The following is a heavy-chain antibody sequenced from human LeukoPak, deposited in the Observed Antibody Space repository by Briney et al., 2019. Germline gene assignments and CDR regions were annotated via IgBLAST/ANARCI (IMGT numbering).Heavy chain of an antibody. J-gene: IGHJ6*02. CDR1: GFTFSSYW. D-gene: IGHD4-17*01. V-gene: IGHV3-7*01. Sequence: PGGSLRLSCAASGFTFSSYWMRWVRQAPGKGLEWVANIKQDGSEKYYVDSVKGRFTISRDNAKNSLYLQMNSLRAEDTAVYYCARDLGGDYGGFDYYYYGMDVWGQGTTVTVSS. CDR3: ARDLGGDYGGFDYYYYGMDV. CDR2: IKQDGSEK.